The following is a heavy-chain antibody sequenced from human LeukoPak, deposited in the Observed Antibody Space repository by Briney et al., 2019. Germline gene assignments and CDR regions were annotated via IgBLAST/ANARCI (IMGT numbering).Heavy chain of an antibody. CDR2: INHSGST. CDR1: GGSFSGYY. D-gene: IGHD4-23*01. Sequence: SETLSLTCAVYGGSFSGYYWSWIRQPPGKGLEWIGEINHSGSTNYNPSLKSRVTISVDTSKNQFSLKLSSVTAADTAAYYCARGDYGGNSVSYWGQGTLVTVSS. J-gene: IGHJ4*02. V-gene: IGHV4-34*01. CDR3: ARGDYGGNSVSY.